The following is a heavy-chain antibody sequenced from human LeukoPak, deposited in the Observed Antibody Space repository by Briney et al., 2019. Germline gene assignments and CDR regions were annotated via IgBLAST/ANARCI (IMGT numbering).Heavy chain of an antibody. J-gene: IGHJ5*02. V-gene: IGHV1-69*04. D-gene: IGHD3-3*01. CDR2: IIPILGIA. CDR1: GGTFSSYA. CDR3: ARDSLRFLEWSPGRVCWFDP. Sequence: SVKVSCKASGGTFSSYAISWVRQAPGQGLEWMGRIIPILGIANYAQKFQGRVTITADKSTSTAYMELCSLRSEDTAVYYCARDSLRFLEWSPGRVCWFDPWGQGTLVTVSS.